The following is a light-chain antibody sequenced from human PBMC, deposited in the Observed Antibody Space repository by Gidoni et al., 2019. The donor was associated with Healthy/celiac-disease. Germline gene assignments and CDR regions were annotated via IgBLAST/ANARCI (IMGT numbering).Light chain of an antibody. V-gene: IGKV1-33*01. CDR2: DAS. CDR1: QDISNY. J-gene: IGKJ2*01. CDR3: QQYDNLPYT. Sequence: DIQMTQSPSSLSASVGDRVTITCQASQDISNYLNWYQQKPGKAPKLLIYDASNLETGVPSRFSGSGPGTDFTFTISSLQPEDIATYYCQQYDNLPYTFGQXTKLEIK.